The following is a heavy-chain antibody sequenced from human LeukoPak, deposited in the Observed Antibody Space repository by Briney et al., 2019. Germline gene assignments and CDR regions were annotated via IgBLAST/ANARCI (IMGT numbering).Heavy chain of an antibody. CDR3: ARYTSGGGAFDI. CDR1: GGSISGYY. J-gene: IGHJ3*02. V-gene: IGHV4-59*01. D-gene: IGHD1-1*01. CDR2: IYYSGSS. Sequence: PPGTLSLTCGVSGGSISGYYWGWIRQPPGKGLEWIAYIYYSGSSNYNPSLKSRVTISVDTSENQFSLKLNSVTAADTAVYHCARYTSGGGAFDIWGQGTMVTVSS.